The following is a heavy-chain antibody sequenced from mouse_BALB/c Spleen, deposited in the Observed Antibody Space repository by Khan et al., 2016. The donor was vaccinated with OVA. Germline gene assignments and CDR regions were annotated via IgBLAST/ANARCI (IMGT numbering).Heavy chain of an antibody. Sequence: QVQLKESGPGLVAPSQSLSITCTVSGFSFTSYGVHWVRQPPGKGLEWLGVIWAGGSTTYNSALISRLSISTYNSKSQVFLKMNSLQTEDTAMYYCARDRNYGNPPYWGQGTLVTVSA. CDR2: IWAGGST. CDR3: ARDRNYGNPPY. D-gene: IGHD2-1*01. CDR1: GFSFTSYG. V-gene: IGHV2-9*02. J-gene: IGHJ3*01.